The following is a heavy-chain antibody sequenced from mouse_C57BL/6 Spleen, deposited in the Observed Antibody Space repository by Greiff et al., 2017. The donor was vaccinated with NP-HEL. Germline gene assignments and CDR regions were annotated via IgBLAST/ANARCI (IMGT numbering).Heavy chain of an antibody. CDR1: GYTFTSYG. V-gene: IGHV1-81*01. J-gene: IGHJ3*01. Sequence: QVQLQQSGAELARPGASVKLSCKASGYTFTSYGISWVKQRTGQGLEGIGEIYPRSGNTYYNEKFKGKATLTADKSSSTAYMELRSLTSEDSAVYFCARWGDYDAAWFAYWGQGTLVTVSA. CDR2: IYPRSGNT. CDR3: ARWGDYDAAWFAY. D-gene: IGHD2-4*01.